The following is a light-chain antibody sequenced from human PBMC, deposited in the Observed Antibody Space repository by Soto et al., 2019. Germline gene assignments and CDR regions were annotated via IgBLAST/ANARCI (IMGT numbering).Light chain of an antibody. CDR1: SSNIGSNT. CDR2: SNN. Sequence: QSVLTQPPSASGTPGQRVTISCSGSSSNIGSNTVNWYQQLPGTAPKLLIYSNNQRPPGVPDRFSGSKSGTSASLAISGLQSEDEADYYCAAWDYSLNANVFGTGTKLTVL. CDR3: AAWDYSLNANV. J-gene: IGLJ1*01. V-gene: IGLV1-44*01.